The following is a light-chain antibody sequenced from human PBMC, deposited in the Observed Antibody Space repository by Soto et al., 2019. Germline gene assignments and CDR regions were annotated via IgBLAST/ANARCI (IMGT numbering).Light chain of an antibody. Sequence: DIQVTQSPSSLSASVGDRVTITCRASQSIGSWLAWYQQKPGKAPKLLIYDVSSLESGVPSRFSGSGSGTEFTLTISSLQPDDIATYYSQSYNSYYTFCQRTNEDI. CDR1: QSIGSW. J-gene: IGKJ1*01. V-gene: IGKV1-5*01. CDR3: QSYNSYYT. CDR2: DVS.